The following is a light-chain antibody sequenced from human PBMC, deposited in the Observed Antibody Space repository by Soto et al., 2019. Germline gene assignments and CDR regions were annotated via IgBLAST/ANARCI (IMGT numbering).Light chain of an antibody. J-gene: IGKJ2*01. CDR3: QQGSDWPPTYT. CDR1: QSVSNS. CDR2: GIS. V-gene: IGKV3-11*01. Sequence: EMVLTQSPATLSLSPGERVTLSCRASQSVSNSLVWYQQKAGQAPRLLLYGISYRATGVPARFSGSGSGTDFTLSISSLEPEDFAIYYCQQGSDWPPTYTFGQGTKREIK.